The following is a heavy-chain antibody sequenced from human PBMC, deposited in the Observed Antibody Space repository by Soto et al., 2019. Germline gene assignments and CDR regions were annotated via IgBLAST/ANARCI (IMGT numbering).Heavy chain of an antibody. Sequence: GGSLRLSCAASGFTFSSYGMHWVRQAPGKGLEWVAVISYDGSNKYYADSVKGRFTISRDNSKNTLYLQMNSLRAEDTAVYYCAKEPNGDSCFDYWGRGTLVTVSS. CDR3: AKEPNGDSCFDY. D-gene: IGHD2-21*02. J-gene: IGHJ4*02. CDR2: ISYDGSNK. V-gene: IGHV3-30*18. CDR1: GFTFSSYG.